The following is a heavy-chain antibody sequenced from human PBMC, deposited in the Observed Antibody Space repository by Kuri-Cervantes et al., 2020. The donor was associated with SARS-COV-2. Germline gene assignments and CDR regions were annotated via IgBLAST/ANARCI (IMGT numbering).Heavy chain of an antibody. J-gene: IGHJ4*02. D-gene: IGHD3-22*01. Sequence: SETLSLTCVVSDYSISSAYYWGWIRQPPGKGLEWIGNIFHTGNTYYNPSLKSRVTISGDTSKNQVSLKLSSVTAADMAVYYCASQDDTSGFYYAYDYWGQGTLVTVSS. CDR3: ASQDDTSGFYYAYDY. V-gene: IGHV4-38-2*01. CDR1: DYSISSAYY. CDR2: IFHTGNT.